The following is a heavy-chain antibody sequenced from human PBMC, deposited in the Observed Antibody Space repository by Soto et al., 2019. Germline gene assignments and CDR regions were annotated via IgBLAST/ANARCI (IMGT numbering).Heavy chain of an antibody. D-gene: IGHD6-19*01. J-gene: IGHJ4*02. V-gene: IGHV3-74*01. CDR1: GFTFSSYW. Sequence: PGGSLRLSCAASGFTFSSYWMHWVRQAPGDGPVWVSRINTDGSITTYADSVKGRFTISRDNAKNTLYLQMNSLRAEDTSVYYCARGHSSYWVNCFVFCGQGTLVTVSS. CDR3: ARGHSSYWVNCFVF. CDR2: INTDGSIT.